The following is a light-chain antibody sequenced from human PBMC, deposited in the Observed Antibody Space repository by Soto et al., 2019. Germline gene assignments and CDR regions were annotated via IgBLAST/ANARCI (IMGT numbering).Light chain of an antibody. CDR3: QHYNNWPPTWT. Sequence: EIVMTQSPATLSVSPGERATLSCRASQSVSSNLAWYQQKPGQAPRLLIYGASTRATGIPARFSGSGSWTEITLTISSLQSEDFAVYYCQHYNNWPPTWTFGQGTKVEIK. V-gene: IGKV3-15*01. J-gene: IGKJ1*01. CDR2: GAS. CDR1: QSVSSN.